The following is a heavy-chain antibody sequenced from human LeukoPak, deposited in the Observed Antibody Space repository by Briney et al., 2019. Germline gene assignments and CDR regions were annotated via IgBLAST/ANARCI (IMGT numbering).Heavy chain of an antibody. CDR2: ISGSGGST. Sequence: GGSLRLSCAASGFTLSSSTMSWLRQAPGKGLEWVSAISGSGGSTYYADSVKGRFTISRDNAKNTLYLQMNSLRAEDTAVYYCAKDVVSGIRNYWGQGTLLTVSS. J-gene: IGHJ4*02. CDR3: AKDVVSGIRNY. D-gene: IGHD1-1*01. CDR1: GFTLSSST. V-gene: IGHV3-23*01.